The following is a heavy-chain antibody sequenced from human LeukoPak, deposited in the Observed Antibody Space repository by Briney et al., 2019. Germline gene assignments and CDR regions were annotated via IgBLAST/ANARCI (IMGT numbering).Heavy chain of an antibody. Sequence: SETLSLTCTVSGGSISSYYWSWIRQPPGKGLEWIGYIYYSGSTNYNPSPKSRVTISVDTSKNQFSLKLSSVTAADTAVYYCARASERYGDWFDPWGQGTLVTVSS. CDR2: IYYSGST. CDR3: ARASERYGDWFDP. J-gene: IGHJ5*02. CDR1: GGSISSYY. V-gene: IGHV4-59*01. D-gene: IGHD4-17*01.